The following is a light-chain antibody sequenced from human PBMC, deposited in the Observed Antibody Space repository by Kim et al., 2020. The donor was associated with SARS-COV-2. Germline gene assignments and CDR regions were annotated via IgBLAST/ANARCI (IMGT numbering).Light chain of an antibody. Sequence: APGKTARITCGGNNIGSKNVHWYQQKPGQAPVLVIYYDSDRSSGIPERFSGFNSGNTATLTISRVEAGDEADYYCQVWDSSSDHVVFGGGTQLTVL. CDR2: YDS. V-gene: IGLV3-21*04. CDR3: QVWDSSSDHVV. J-gene: IGLJ2*01. CDR1: NIGSKN.